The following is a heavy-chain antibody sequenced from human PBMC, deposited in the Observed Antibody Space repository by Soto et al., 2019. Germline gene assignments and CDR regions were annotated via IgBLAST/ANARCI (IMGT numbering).Heavy chain of an antibody. J-gene: IGHJ3*01. CDR3: AHSPPPPQNAFDV. CDR1: GFSLSTYGVG. Sequence: QITLKESGPTLVKPTQTLTLTCTFSGFSLSTYGVGVGWIRQSPGKALEWLAFIYWDNDKRYSPSLQNRLTITKDTSQSQVVLTMTNMYPVDTATYYCAHSPPPPQNAFDVWGRGTLVSVSS. V-gene: IGHV2-5*02. CDR2: IYWDNDK.